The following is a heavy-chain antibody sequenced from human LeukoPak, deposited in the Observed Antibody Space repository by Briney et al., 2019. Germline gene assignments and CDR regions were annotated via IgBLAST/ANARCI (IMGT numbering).Heavy chain of an antibody. V-gene: IGHV3-48*04. Sequence: GGSLRLSCAASGFTFSSYSMNWVRQAPGKGLQWVSYISSSGTTTLYADSVKGRFTISRDNAKNSLYLQMNSLRAEDTAVYYCARFSVVTGCDYWGQGALVTVSS. CDR2: ISSSGTTT. D-gene: IGHD4-23*01. J-gene: IGHJ4*02. CDR1: GFTFSSYS. CDR3: ARFSVVTGCDY.